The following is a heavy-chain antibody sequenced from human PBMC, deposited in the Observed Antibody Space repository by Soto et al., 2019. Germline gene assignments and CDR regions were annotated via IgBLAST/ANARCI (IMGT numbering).Heavy chain of an antibody. V-gene: IGHV3-30*18. CDR3: AKDAPLNYYDSSGYPPFDY. CDR1: GFTFSSYG. Sequence: GGSLRLSCAASGFTFSSYGMHWVRQAPGKGLEWVAVISYDGSNKYYADSVKGRFTISRDNSKNTLYLQMNSLRAEDTAVYYCAKDAPLNYYDSSGYPPFDYWGQGTLVTVSS. D-gene: IGHD3-22*01. CDR2: ISYDGSNK. J-gene: IGHJ4*02.